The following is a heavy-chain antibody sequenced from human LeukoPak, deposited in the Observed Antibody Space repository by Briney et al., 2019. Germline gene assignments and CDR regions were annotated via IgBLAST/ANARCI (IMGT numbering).Heavy chain of an antibody. D-gene: IGHD3-3*01. V-gene: IGHV1-8*01. Sequence: ASVKVSCKASGYTFTSYDINWVRQATGQGLEWMGWMNPNSGNTGYAQKFQGRVTMTRNTSTSTAYMELSSLRSEDTAVYYCARGGGFWSGYYFHYYYGMDVWGQGTTVTVSS. CDR2: MNPNSGNT. CDR1: GYTFTSYD. J-gene: IGHJ6*02. CDR3: ARGGGFWSGYYFHYYYGMDV.